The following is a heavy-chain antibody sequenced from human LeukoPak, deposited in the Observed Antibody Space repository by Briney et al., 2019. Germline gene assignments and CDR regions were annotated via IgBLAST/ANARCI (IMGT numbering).Heavy chain of an antibody. CDR3: ARARGGYDFDN. Sequence: GGSLRLSCAASRFTFSSYWMSWVRQAPGKGLEWVANIKQDGSEKYYVDSVKGRFTISRDNAKNSLYLQLNSLRAEDTAVYYCARARGGYDFDNWGQGTLVTVSS. CDR1: RFTFSSYW. J-gene: IGHJ4*02. D-gene: IGHD5-12*01. V-gene: IGHV3-7*03. CDR2: IKQDGSEK.